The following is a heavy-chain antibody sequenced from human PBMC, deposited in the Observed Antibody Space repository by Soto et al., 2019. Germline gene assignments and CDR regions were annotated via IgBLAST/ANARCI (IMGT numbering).Heavy chain of an antibody. CDR2: ITSSSSTI. CDR1: GFTFSSYS. Sequence: GGSLRLSCAASGFTFSSYSMNWVRQAPGKGLEWVSYITSSSSTIYYADSVKGRFTISRDNAKNSLYLQMNSLRAEDTAVYYCARLSSSGYNDYWGQGTLVTVSS. J-gene: IGHJ4*02. D-gene: IGHD6-19*01. V-gene: IGHV3-48*01. CDR3: ARLSSSGYNDY.